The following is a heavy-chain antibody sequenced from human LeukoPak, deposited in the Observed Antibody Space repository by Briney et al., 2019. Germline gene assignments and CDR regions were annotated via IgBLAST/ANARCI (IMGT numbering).Heavy chain of an antibody. CDR1: GFTFRDYA. CDR3: TSNHDSSGYTPDH. D-gene: IGHD3-22*01. CDR2: IRTKAFGEMT. Sequence: GGSLRLSCSTSGFTFRDYAMNWFRQAPGKAPEWVGFIRTKAFGEMTEYAASVKGRFTISRDDSKSTAYLQMNSLKTEDTAVYFCTSNHDSSGYTPDHWGRGTLVTVSS. J-gene: IGHJ4*02. V-gene: IGHV3-49*03.